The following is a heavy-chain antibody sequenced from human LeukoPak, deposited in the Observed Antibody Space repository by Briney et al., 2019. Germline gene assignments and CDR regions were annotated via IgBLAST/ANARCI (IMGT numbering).Heavy chain of an antibody. Sequence: PGGSLRLSCAASGFSLSTYGVHWVCQAPGKGLEWVAVISYDGTNKDYADSVKGRFTISRDNSKNTLYLQMDSLRAEDTAVYYCAKDRIGVAAPKAYFDYWGQGTLVTISS. CDR1: GFSLSTYG. D-gene: IGHD6-19*01. J-gene: IGHJ4*02. CDR2: ISYDGTNK. CDR3: AKDRIGVAAPKAYFDY. V-gene: IGHV3-30*18.